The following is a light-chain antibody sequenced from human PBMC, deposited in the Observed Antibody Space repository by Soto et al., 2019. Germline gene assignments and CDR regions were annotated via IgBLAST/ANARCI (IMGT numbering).Light chain of an antibody. Sequence: DIVLTQSPATLSLSPGERAPLSCRASQSVSTYLAWYQQKPGQAPRLLIYDASNRATGIPARFSGSGSGTDFTLTISCLEPEDFAVYHSQQRSSWPSSGQGTRPAIK. CDR1: QSVSTY. CDR2: DAS. V-gene: IGKV3-11*01. J-gene: IGKJ5*01. CDR3: QQRSSWPS.